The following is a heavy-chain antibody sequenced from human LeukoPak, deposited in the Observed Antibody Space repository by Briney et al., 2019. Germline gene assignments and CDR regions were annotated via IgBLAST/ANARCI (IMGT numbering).Heavy chain of an antibody. CDR1: GFTFSAHH. D-gene: IGHD6-25*01. J-gene: IGHJ6*03. CDR2: ITASGATT. Sequence: GGSLRLSCATSGFTFSAHHMNWVRQAPGKGLEWVSGITASGATTYYADSVKGRFAISRDSSQSTLYLQMNSLRAEDTAVYYCARAEAAGDNRGGYYYFYMDVWGKGTTVTVSS. V-gene: IGHV3-23*01. CDR3: ARAEAAGDNRGGYYYFYMDV.